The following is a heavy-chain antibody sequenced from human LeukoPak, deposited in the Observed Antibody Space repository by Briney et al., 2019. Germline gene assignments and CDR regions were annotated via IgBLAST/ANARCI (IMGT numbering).Heavy chain of an antibody. CDR3: ARGGGTTRWGNWFDP. D-gene: IGHD1-26*01. CDR2: IYYSGST. Sequence: SETLSLTCTVSGGSISSYYWSWIRQPPGKGLEWIGYIYYSGSTNYNPSLKSRVTISVETSKNQFSLKLSSVTAADTAVYYCARGGGTTRWGNWFDPWGQGTLVTVSS. CDR1: GGSISSYY. V-gene: IGHV4-59*01. J-gene: IGHJ5*02.